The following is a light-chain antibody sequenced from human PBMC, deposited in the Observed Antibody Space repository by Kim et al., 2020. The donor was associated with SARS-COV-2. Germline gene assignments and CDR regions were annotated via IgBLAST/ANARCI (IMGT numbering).Light chain of an antibody. CDR1: SLRSYY. Sequence: VALGQTVRMTDTRDSLRSYYATWYQQKPGQAPILVIYGKNNRPSGIPDRFSGSSSGNTASLTITGTQAGDEADYYCNSRDSNDNVVFGGGTKLTVL. J-gene: IGLJ2*01. V-gene: IGLV3-19*01. CDR3: NSRDSNDNVV. CDR2: GKN.